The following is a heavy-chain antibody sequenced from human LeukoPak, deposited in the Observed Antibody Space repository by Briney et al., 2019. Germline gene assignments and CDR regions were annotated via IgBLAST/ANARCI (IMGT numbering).Heavy chain of an antibody. CDR1: GFTFSSYG. V-gene: IGHV3-23*01. D-gene: IGHD2-15*01. Sequence: GGTLRLSCAASGFTFSSYGMSWVRQAPGKGLEWVSAISGSGGSTYYADSVKGRFTISRDNSKNTLYLQMNSLRAEDTAVYYCAKDHRRSQMRGSPRAFDIWGQGTMVTVSS. CDR3: AKDHRRSQMRGSPRAFDI. CDR2: ISGSGGST. J-gene: IGHJ3*02.